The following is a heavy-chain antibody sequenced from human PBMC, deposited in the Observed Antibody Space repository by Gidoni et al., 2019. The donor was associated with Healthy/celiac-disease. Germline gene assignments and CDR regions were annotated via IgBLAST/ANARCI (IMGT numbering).Heavy chain of an antibody. Sequence: EVQLLESGGGLVQPGGSLRLSCAASEFSFSSYAMSWVRQAPGTGLEWVSTISEGGSATYYADSVKGRFTISRDNSKNTLYLQMNSLRAEDTAVYYCATYRYSSGFEYWGQGTLVTVSS. CDR2: ISEGGSAT. CDR1: EFSFSSYA. V-gene: IGHV3-23*01. D-gene: IGHD1-26*01. J-gene: IGHJ4*02. CDR3: ATYRYSSGFEY.